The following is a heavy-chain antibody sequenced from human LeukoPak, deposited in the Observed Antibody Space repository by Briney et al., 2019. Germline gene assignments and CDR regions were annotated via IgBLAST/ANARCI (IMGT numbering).Heavy chain of an antibody. CDR1: GYSSTNYW. Sequence: GESLKISCKASGYSSTNYWISWVRPMPGKVLEWMGTIDPSDSYTNYSPSFQGHVTISADKSSSTAYLQWSGLKASDTAMYYCATHDYGDFGDYWGQGTLVTVSS. J-gene: IGHJ4*02. CDR2: IDPSDSYT. D-gene: IGHD4-17*01. CDR3: ATHDYGDFGDY. V-gene: IGHV5-10-1*01.